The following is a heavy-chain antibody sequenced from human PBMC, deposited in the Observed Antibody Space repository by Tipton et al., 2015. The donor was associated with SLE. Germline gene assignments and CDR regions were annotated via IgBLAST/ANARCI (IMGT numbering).Heavy chain of an antibody. CDR3: ATSGYDFLSGFDP. CDR2: VHSSGST. J-gene: IGHJ5*02. V-gene: IGHV4-59*11. D-gene: IGHD3-3*01. CDR1: GGSISSHY. Sequence: TLSLTCTVSGGSISSHYWSWIRQPPGKRLEWIGHVHSSGSTFYNPSLKSRVSISMDTSKNQVSLRMTSVTAADTAVYYCATSGYDFLSGFDPWGQGTPVTVSS.